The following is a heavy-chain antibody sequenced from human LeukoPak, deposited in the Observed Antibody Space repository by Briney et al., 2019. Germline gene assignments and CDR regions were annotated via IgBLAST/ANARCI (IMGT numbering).Heavy chain of an antibody. CDR3: ARRAKGSSGWYGEVDY. CDR1: GYSFTSYW. J-gene: IGHJ4*02. V-gene: IGHV5-51*01. Sequence: ESLKISCKGSGYSFTSYWIGWVRQMPGKGREWMGIIYPGDSDTRYSPSFQGQVTISADKSISPAYLQWSSLKASDTAMYYCARRAKGSSGWYGEVDYWGQGTLVTVSS. D-gene: IGHD6-19*01. CDR2: IYPGDSDT.